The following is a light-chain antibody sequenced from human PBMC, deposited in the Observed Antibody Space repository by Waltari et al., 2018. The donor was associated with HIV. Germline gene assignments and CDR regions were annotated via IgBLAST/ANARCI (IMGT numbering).Light chain of an antibody. J-gene: IGLJ3*02. CDR3: QVWDSSSDHPV. V-gene: IGLV3-21*04. CDR2: DDS. Sequence: SYVLTQPPSVSVAPGKTARITCGGNNIGSKSVHWYQQKPGQAPVLVIYDDSDRPSGIPERCSGANSGNTATLTISRVEAGDEADYYCQVWDSSSDHPVFGGGTKLTVL. CDR1: NIGSKS.